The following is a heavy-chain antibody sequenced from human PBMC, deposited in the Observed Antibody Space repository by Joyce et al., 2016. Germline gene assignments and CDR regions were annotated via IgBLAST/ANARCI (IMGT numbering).Heavy chain of an antibody. CDR3: VRDLWGSVN. CDR2: IRNKANGHST. CDR1: GYTFSDNY. D-gene: IGHD3-16*01. J-gene: IGHJ4*02. V-gene: IGHV3-72*01. Sequence: EVQLVESGGGLVQPGGSLRLSCAASGYTFSDNYMDWVRQAPGKGLEWVGRIRNKANGHSTEYAASVKGRFTISRDDSKNSLFLQMNSLNTEDTAVYYCVRDLWGSVNWGQGALVTVSS.